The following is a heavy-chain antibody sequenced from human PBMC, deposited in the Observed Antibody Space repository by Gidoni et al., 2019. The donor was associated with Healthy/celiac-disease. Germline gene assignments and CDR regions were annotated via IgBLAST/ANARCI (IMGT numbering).Heavy chain of an antibody. CDR1: GFTFSSYG. D-gene: IGHD6-19*01. CDR2: ISYDGSKK. Sequence: QVQLVESGGGVVQPGRSLRLSCASSGFTFSSYGMHWVRQAPGKGLEWVAVISYDGSKKYYADSVKGRFTISRDNSKNTLYLQMNSRRAEDTAVYYCRTDSSGWYYFDYWGQGTLVTVSS. V-gene: IGHV3-30*03. J-gene: IGHJ4*02. CDR3: RTDSSGWYYFDY.